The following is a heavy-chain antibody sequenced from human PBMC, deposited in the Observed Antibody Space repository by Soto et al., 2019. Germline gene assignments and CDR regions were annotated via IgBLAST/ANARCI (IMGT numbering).Heavy chain of an antibody. CDR1: GFTFSSYG. Sequence: QVQLVESGGGVVQPGRSLRLSCAASGFTFSSYGMHWVRQAPGKGLEWVAVISYDGSNKYYADSVKGRFTISRDNSKNTLYLQMNSLRAEDTALYYCAKSTLRQSGYYYVGYFDYWGQGTLVTLSS. J-gene: IGHJ4*02. CDR3: AKSTLRQSGYYYVGYFDY. CDR2: ISYDGSNK. V-gene: IGHV3-30*18. D-gene: IGHD5-12*01.